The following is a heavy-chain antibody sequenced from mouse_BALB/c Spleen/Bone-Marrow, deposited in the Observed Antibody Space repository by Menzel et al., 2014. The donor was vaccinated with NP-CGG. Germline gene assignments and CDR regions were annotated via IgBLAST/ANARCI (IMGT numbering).Heavy chain of an antibody. CDR1: GYTFTSYW. CDR3: TRKDY. V-gene: IGHV1S127*01. CDR2: IDPSDNYT. Sequence: QVQLQQSGAELVKPGASVKMSCKASGYTFTSYWMYWVKQRPGQGLEWIGVIDPSDNYTSCNQKFKDKATLTVDTSSSTAYMQLSSLTSEDSAVYYCTRKDYWGQGTTLTVSS. J-gene: IGHJ2*01.